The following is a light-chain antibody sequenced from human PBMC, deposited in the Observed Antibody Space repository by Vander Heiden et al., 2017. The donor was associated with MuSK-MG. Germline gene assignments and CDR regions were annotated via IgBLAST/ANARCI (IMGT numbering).Light chain of an antibody. Sequence: DIVMTQSPDSLAVSLGERATINCTSSHSLLYSSNNKNFLAWYQQKPGQPPKLLISWASTRESGVPDRFSGSGSGTDFTLTISSLQAEDVAVYYCQQYYDTPSITFGQGTRLEI. J-gene: IGKJ5*01. CDR3: QQYYDTPSIT. CDR1: HSLLYSSNNKNF. CDR2: WAS. V-gene: IGKV4-1*01.